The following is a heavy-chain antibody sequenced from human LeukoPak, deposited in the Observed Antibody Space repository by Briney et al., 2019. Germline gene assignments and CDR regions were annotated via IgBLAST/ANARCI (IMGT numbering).Heavy chain of an antibody. D-gene: IGHD3-10*01. Sequence: PGGSLRLSCAASGFTFSSFVMNWVRQVPGKGLEWVSSISSSSSYIHYADSVKGRFTISRDNAKNSLYLQMNSLRAEDTAVYYCAWGGISTVRGIMDWGQGTLVTVSS. V-gene: IGHV3-21*01. J-gene: IGHJ4*02. CDR2: ISSSSSYI. CDR3: AWGGISTVRGIMD. CDR1: GFTFSSFV.